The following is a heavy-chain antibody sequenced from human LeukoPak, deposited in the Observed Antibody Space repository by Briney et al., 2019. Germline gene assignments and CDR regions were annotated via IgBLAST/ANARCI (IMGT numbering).Heavy chain of an antibody. V-gene: IGHV4-39*07. Sequence: SETLSLTCSLSGGFISISTHYWGWIRQTPGKGLEWIGSVFYSGTTYFNPSLNGRLTISVDTSKNQFSLTLNSVTAADTGVYYCARWTTVTRAFDFWGQGTLVTVSS. J-gene: IGHJ4*02. D-gene: IGHD4-17*01. CDR3: ARWTTVTRAFDF. CDR1: GGFISISTHY. CDR2: VFYSGTT.